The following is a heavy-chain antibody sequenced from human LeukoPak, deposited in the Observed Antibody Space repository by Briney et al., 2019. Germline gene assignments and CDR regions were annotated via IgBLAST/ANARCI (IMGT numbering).Heavy chain of an antibody. D-gene: IGHD3-10*01. CDR2: IHHSGST. V-gene: IGHV4-34*01. Sequence: SETLSLTCAVYGGSFSGYYWTWIRQPPGKGLEWIGEIHHSGSTKYNPSLKSRVTISVDTSKNQFSLKLSSVTAADTAVYYCARVYGSGSNDYWGQGTLVTVSS. CDR3: ARVYGSGSNDY. J-gene: IGHJ4*02. CDR1: GGSFSGYY.